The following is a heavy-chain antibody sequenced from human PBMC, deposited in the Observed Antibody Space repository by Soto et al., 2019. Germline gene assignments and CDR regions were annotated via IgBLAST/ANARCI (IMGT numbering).Heavy chain of an antibody. CDR1: GGSISSGGYY. V-gene: IGHV4-31*03. J-gene: IGHJ6*02. CDR2: IYSSGST. Sequence: QVQLQESGPGLVKPSQTLSLTCTVSGGSISSGGYYWSWIRQHPGKGLEWIGYIYSSGSTYYNPSLRSRVTISVDTSKNQFSLKLSSVTAADTAVYYCARVLSTSYDYYGMDVWGQGTTVTVSS. D-gene: IGHD2-2*01. CDR3: ARVLSTSYDYYGMDV.